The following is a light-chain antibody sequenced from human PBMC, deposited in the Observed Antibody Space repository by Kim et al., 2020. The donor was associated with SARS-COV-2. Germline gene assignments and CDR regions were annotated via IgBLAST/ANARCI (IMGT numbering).Light chain of an antibody. Sequence: SVSPGESATLPCRASQSVSSNLAWYQQKPGQAPRLLIYGASTRATGIPARFSGSGSGTEFTLTISSLQSEDFAVYYCQQYNNWHYTFGQGTKLEI. V-gene: IGKV3-15*01. CDR1: QSVSSN. J-gene: IGKJ2*01. CDR3: QQYNNWHYT. CDR2: GAS.